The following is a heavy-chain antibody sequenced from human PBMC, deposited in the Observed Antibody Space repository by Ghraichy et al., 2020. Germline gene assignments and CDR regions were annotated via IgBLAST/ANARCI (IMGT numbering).Heavy chain of an antibody. Sequence: ASVKVSCKASGYTFTNDAITWVRQAPGQGLEWVGWISAYSGRTKYAEDVKGRVLMTTDTSTSTADMELRSLTIGDTAVYYCARGGSEWQWLDPWGQGTLVTVSS. J-gene: IGHJ5*02. D-gene: IGHD3-3*01. V-gene: IGHV1-18*01. CDR1: GYTFTNDA. CDR2: ISAYSGRT. CDR3: ARGGSEWQWLDP.